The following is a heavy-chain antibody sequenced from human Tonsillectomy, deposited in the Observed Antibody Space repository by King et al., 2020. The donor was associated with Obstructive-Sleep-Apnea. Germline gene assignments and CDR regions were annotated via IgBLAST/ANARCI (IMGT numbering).Heavy chain of an antibody. D-gene: IGHD2-15*01. J-gene: IGHJ4*02. Sequence: QLQESGPGLVKPSQTLSLTCAVSGGSISSGGYSWSWIRQPPGKGLEWIGDIYYSGSTYYNPSPKSRVTISVDTSKNQFSLKRSSVTAADTAVYYWARGYCSGGSCYSGFYLDYWGQGTLVTVSS. CDR1: GGSISSGGYS. CDR2: IYYSGST. CDR3: ARGYCSGGSCYSGFYLDY. V-gene: IGHV4-30-4*07.